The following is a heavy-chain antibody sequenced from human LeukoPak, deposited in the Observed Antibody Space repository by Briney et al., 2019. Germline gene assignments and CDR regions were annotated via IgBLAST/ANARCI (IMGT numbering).Heavy chain of an antibody. J-gene: IGHJ4*02. CDR3: ASQIYGSGSYYRDY. D-gene: IGHD3-10*01. CDR1: GFTFSSYA. V-gene: IGHV3-23*01. CDR2: ISGSGGNT. Sequence: GGSLRLSCAASGFTFSSYAMNWVRQAPGKGLEWVSAISGSGGNTYYADSVKGRFTISRDNSKNTLYLQMNSLRAEDTAVYYCASQIYGSGSYYRDYWGQGTLVTVSS.